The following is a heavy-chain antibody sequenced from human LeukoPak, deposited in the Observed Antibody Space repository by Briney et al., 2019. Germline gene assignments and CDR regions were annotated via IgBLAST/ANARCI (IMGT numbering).Heavy chain of an antibody. CDR3: ARDIVVVPAAMDAFDI. CDR1: GYTFTSYG. J-gene: IGHJ3*02. CDR2: ISAYNGNT. D-gene: IGHD2-2*01. Sequence: GASVKVSCKASGYTFTSYGISRVRQAPGQGLEWMGWISAYNGNTNYAQKLQGRVTMTTDTSTSTAYMELRSLRSDDTAVYYCARDIVVVPAAMDAFDIWGQGTMVTVSS. V-gene: IGHV1-18*01.